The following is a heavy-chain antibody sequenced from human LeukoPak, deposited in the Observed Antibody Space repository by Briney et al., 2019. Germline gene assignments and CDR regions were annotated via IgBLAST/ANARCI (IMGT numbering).Heavy chain of an antibody. Sequence: SETLSLTCAVYGGSFSGYYWSWIRQPPGEGLEWIGEINHSGSTNYNTSLKSRVTISVDTSKNQFSLKLSSVTAADTAVYYCARTNRYYDYVWGSYHKQSFDYWGQGTLVTVSS. CDR2: INHSGST. D-gene: IGHD3-16*02. V-gene: IGHV4-34*01. CDR1: GGSFSGYY. J-gene: IGHJ4*02. CDR3: ARTNRYYDYVWGSYHKQSFDY.